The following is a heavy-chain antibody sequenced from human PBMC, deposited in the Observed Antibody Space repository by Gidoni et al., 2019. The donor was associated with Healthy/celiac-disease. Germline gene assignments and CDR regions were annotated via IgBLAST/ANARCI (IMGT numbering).Heavy chain of an antibody. CDR3: AHRRGSRIGYYFDY. V-gene: IGHV2-5*02. D-gene: IGHD3-10*01. CDR1: GFYLSTSGVG. CDR2: IYWDDDK. J-gene: IGHJ4*02. Sequence: QITLKESGPTLVKPTQTLTLTCPSSGFYLSTSGVGVGWIRQPPGKALEWLALIYWDDDKRYSPSLKSRLTITKDTSKNQVVLTMTNMDPVDTATYYCAHRRGSRIGYYFDYWGQGTLVTVSS.